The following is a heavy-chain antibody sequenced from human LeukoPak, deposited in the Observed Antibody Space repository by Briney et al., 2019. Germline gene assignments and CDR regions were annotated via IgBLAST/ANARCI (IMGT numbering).Heavy chain of an antibody. V-gene: IGHV1-69*13. CDR2: IIPIFGTA. D-gene: IGHD3-22*01. Sequence: ASVKVSCKASGGTFSSYAISWVRQAPGQGLEWMGGIIPIFGTANYAQKFQGRVTITADESTSTAYMELSSLRSEDTAVYYCARDWSSYYDSSGYSAFEYWGQGTLVTVSS. CDR1: GGTFSSYA. CDR3: ARDWSSYYDSSGYSAFEY. J-gene: IGHJ4*02.